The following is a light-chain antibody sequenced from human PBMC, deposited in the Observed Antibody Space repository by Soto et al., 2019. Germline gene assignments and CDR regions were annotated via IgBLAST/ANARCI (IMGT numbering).Light chain of an antibody. CDR1: SSDVGGYHY. Sequence: QSALTQPPSASGSPGQSVTISCTGTSSDVGGYHYVSWYQQHPGKAPKLMIYEVSKRPSGVPDRFSGSKSGNTASLTVSGLQAEDEADYYSSSYAGSNNHVLFGGGTKLTVL. CDR3: SSYAGSNNHVL. V-gene: IGLV2-8*01. CDR2: EVS. J-gene: IGLJ2*01.